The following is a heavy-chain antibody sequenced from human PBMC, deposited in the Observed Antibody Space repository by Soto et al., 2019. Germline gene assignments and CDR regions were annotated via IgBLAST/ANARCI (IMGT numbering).Heavy chain of an antibody. CDR2: IKQDGSEK. D-gene: IGHD3-16*02. CDR3: AREQFYHSYFDY. CDR1: GFTFSSYW. Sequence: EVQLVESGGGVVQPGGSLRLSCAASGFTFSSYWMRWVRQAPGKGLEWVANIKQDGSEKYYVDSVKGRFTISRDNDKNSLYLQMNRLRTEDTDVYYWAREQFYHSYFDYGGQGTLVTVSS. V-gene: IGHV3-7*03. J-gene: IGHJ4*02.